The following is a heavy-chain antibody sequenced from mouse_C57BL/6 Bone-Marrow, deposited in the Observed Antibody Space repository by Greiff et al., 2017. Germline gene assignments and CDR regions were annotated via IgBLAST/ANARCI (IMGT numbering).Heavy chain of an antibody. J-gene: IGHJ1*03. CDR3: SYSNYPYWYFDV. CDR2: IYPGSGST. CDR1: GYTFTSYW. V-gene: IGHV1-55*01. Sequence: QVQLQQPGAELVKPGASVKMSCKASGYTFTSYWITWVKQRPGQGLEWIGDIYPGSGSTNYNEKFKRKATLTVDTSSSTAYMQLSSLTSEDSAVYYCSYSNYPYWYFDVWGTGTTVTVSS. D-gene: IGHD2-5*01.